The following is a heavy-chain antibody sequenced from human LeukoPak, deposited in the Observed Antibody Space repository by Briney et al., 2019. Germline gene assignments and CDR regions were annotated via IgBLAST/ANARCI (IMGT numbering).Heavy chain of an antibody. Sequence: GGSLRLSCAASGFTVSRNYMSWVRQAPGKGLDWVSIMYSDGSTYYADSVKGRFTISRDSSKNTLYLQMNSLRAEDTAVYYCAKAYQMVSRGLFDPWGQGTLVTVSS. J-gene: IGHJ5*02. CDR2: MYSDGST. CDR1: GFTVSRNY. V-gene: IGHV3-66*01. D-gene: IGHD2-8*01. CDR3: AKAYQMVSRGLFDP.